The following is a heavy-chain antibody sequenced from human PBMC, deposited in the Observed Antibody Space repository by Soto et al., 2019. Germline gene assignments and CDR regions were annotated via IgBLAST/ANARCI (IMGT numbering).Heavy chain of an antibody. Sequence: GGSLRLSCAASGFTFSSYAMSWVRQAPGKGLEWVSAISGSGVSTYYADSVKGRFTISRDNSKNTLYLQLNSLRAEDTAVYYCAKDRHASGDYGPPRQYFDYWGQGTLVTVSS. V-gene: IGHV3-23*01. J-gene: IGHJ4*02. CDR1: GFTFSSYA. CDR2: ISGSGVST. CDR3: AKDRHASGDYGPPRQYFDY. D-gene: IGHD4-17*01.